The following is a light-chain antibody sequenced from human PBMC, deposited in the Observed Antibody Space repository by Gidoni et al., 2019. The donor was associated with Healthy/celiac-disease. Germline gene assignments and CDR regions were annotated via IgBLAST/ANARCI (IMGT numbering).Light chain of an antibody. Sequence: QSVLTQPPSVSGAPGQRVTISCTGSSSNIGAGYDVHWYQQLPGTAPKLLIYGHSNRPSGVPDRFSGSKSGTSASLAITGLQAEDEADYYCQSYDSSLSGVVFGRGTKLTVL. V-gene: IGLV1-40*01. CDR1: SSNIGAGYD. CDR3: QSYDSSLSGVV. CDR2: GHS. J-gene: IGLJ2*01.